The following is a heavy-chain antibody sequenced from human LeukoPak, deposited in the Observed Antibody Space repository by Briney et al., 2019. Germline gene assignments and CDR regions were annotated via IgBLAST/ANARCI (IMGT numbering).Heavy chain of an antibody. CDR3: VVGGAGGGYFPN. CDR2: MKEDGSDE. Sequence: GGSLRLSCAAHEFGFSSSTMSWVRQAAGKGLEWVAKMKEDGSDEEYVDAVKGRFTTSRDNAKNSLYLQMNSLRPEDTAVYFCVVGGAGGGYFPNWGQGSLVIVSS. D-gene: IGHD3-16*01. V-gene: IGHV3-7*01. CDR1: EFGFSSST. J-gene: IGHJ1*01.